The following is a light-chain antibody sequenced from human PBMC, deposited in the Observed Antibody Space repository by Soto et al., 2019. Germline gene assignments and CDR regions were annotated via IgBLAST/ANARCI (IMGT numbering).Light chain of an antibody. CDR1: SSNIGAGYN. J-gene: IGLJ3*02. V-gene: IGLV1-40*01. CDR2: GNN. Sequence: QPVLTQSPSVSGAPGQRVTISCTGSSSNIGAGYNVHWYQQHPGTAPKLLIYGNNNRPSGVPDRFSGSKSGTSGSLAITGLQAEDEADYYCQSYDSSRSGWVFGGGTKLTVL. CDR3: QSYDSSRSGWV.